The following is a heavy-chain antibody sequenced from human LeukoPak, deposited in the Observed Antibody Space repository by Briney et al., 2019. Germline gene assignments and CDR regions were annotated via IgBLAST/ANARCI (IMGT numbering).Heavy chain of an antibody. D-gene: IGHD2-2*02. CDR3: ARDFVGYCSSTCCYTDQTNNDY. V-gene: IGHV3-21*01. J-gene: IGHJ4*02. Sequence: GGSLRLSCAASGFTFSSYSMNWVRQAPGKGLEWGSSISSSSSYIYYADSVKGRFTISRDNAKNSLYLQMNSLRAEDTAVYYCARDFVGYCSSTCCYTDQTNNDYWGQRTLVTVSS. CDR1: GFTFSSYS. CDR2: ISSSSSYI.